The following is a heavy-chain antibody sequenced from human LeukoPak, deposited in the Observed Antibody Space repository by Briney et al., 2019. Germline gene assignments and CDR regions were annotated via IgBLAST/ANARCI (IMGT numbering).Heavy chain of an antibody. D-gene: IGHD6-19*01. Sequence: SETLSLTCTVSGGSISTYYWSWIRQPPGKALEWIGYIYYSGSTNYNPSHKSRVTISVDTSKNQFSLKLSSVTAADTAVYYCARYYSSGWTNWFDPWGQGTLVTVSS. CDR2: IYYSGST. V-gene: IGHV4-59*01. CDR3: ARYYSSGWTNWFDP. CDR1: GGSISTYY. J-gene: IGHJ5*02.